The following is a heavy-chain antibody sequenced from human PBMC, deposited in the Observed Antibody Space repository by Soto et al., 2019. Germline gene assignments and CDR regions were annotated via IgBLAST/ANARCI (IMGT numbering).Heavy chain of an antibody. D-gene: IGHD2-21*02. CDR1: GGTFSSYA. CDR3: ARGGDSYGLHYYYYGMDV. Sequence: VASVKVSCKASGGTFSSYAISWVRQAPGQGLEWMGGIIPIFGTANYAQKFQGRVTITADESTSTAYMELSSLRSEDTAVYYCARGGDSYGLHYYYYGMDVWGQGTTVTVSS. CDR2: IIPIFGTA. V-gene: IGHV1-69*13. J-gene: IGHJ6*02.